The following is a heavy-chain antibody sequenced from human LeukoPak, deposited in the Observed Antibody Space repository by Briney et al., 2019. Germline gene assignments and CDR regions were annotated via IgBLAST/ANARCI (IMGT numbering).Heavy chain of an antibody. D-gene: IGHD6-13*01. Sequence: GRSLRLSCAASGFTFSSYAMHWVRQAPGKGLEWVALISYDGSNKYHADSVKGRFTISRDNAKNSLYLQMNSLRAEDTAVYYCARILFGYSRSWWIMDVWGKGTTVTVSS. J-gene: IGHJ6*03. CDR3: ARILFGYSRSWWIMDV. CDR1: GFTFSSYA. CDR2: ISYDGSNK. V-gene: IGHV3-30*04.